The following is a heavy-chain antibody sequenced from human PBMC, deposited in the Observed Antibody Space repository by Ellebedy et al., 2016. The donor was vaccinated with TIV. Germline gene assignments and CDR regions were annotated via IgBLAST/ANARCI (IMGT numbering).Heavy chain of an antibody. CDR1: GYTFTSYY. D-gene: IGHD3-10*01. V-gene: IGHV1-24*01. CDR3: ATDHGGLWSRD. CDR2: FDPEDGET. J-gene: IGHJ4*02. Sequence: AASVKVSCKASGYTFTSYYMHWVRQAPGKGLEWMGGFDPEDGETIYAQKFQGRVTMTEDTSTDTAYMELSSLRSEDTAVYYCATDHGGLWSRDWGQGTLVTVSS.